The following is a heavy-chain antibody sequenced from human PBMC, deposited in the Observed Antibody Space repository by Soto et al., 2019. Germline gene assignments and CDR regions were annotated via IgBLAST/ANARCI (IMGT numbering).Heavy chain of an antibody. J-gene: IGHJ6*02. Sequence: QVQLQESGPGLVKPSQTLSLTCTVSGGSISSGDDFWTWIRQPPGKGLEWIGYIYYSGSTYYNPSLKGRLTLSVGTSTNQFSLKLSSVTAADTAVYYCARDRAKWKDYYYYGMDVWGQGTTVTVSS. D-gene: IGHD1-20*01. V-gene: IGHV4-30-4*01. CDR2: IYYSGST. CDR3: ARDRAKWKDYYYYGMDV. CDR1: GGSISSGDDF.